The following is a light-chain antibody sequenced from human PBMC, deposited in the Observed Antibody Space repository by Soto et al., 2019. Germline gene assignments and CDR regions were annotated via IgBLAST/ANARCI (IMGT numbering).Light chain of an antibody. CDR1: QSVNSNY. Sequence: EIVLTQSPGTLSLSPGERATLSCRASQSVNSNYLAWYQRKPGQAPRLLIYGASNRATDIPYRFSASGSGTDFTLTITRLEAEDFAVYYCQQYDSTPPTCGQGTKGEVK. J-gene: IGKJ1*01. V-gene: IGKV3-20*01. CDR2: GAS. CDR3: QQYDSTPPT.